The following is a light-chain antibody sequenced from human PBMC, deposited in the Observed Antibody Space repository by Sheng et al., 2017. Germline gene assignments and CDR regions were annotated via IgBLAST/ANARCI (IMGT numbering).Light chain of an antibody. CDR2: SNN. CDR3: AAWDDTLSGPV. Sequence: QSVLTQPPSASRTPGQRVTISCSGSSSNIGSNYVYWYQQVPGTAPKLLIYSNNQRPSGVPDRFSGYKSGTSASLAISGLRSEDETDYYCAAWDDTLSGPVFGGGTKLTVL. J-gene: IGLJ2*01. CDR1: SSNIGSNY. V-gene: IGLV1-47*02.